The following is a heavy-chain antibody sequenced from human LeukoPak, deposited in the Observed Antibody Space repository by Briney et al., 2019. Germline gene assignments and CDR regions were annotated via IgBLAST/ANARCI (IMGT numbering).Heavy chain of an antibody. J-gene: IGHJ3*01. CDR3: ARNEAA. CDR2: ITHDGRKT. Sequence: GGSLRLSCTASGFIFSSFSMNWVRQAPGKGLEWVACITHDGRKTYHADSVKGRFTISRDDSKNTIYLQMSSLTPEDTAVYYCARNEAAWGHGTTVTVSS. V-gene: IGHV3-30*04. D-gene: IGHD6-25*01. CDR1: GFIFSSFS.